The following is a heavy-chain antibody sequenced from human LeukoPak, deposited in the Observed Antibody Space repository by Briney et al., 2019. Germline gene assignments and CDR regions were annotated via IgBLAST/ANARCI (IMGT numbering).Heavy chain of an antibody. D-gene: IGHD3-16*01. J-gene: IGHJ3*02. V-gene: IGHV1-2*02. CDR2: INPNSGGT. CDR3: ARAGITADDAFDI. Sequence: ASVKVSCKASRYTFTGYYMHWMRQAPGQGLEWMGWINPNSGGTNYAQKFQGRVTMTRDTSISTAYMELSRLRSDDTAVYYCARAGITADDAFDIWGQGTMVTVSS. CDR1: RYTFTGYY.